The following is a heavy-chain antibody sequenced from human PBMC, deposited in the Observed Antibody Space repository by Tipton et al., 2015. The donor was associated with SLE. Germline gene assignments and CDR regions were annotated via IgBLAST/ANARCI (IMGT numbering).Heavy chain of an antibody. CDR1: GGSFSGYY. V-gene: IGHV4-34*01. CDR3: TRDSSYASSDAMGY. D-gene: IGHD6-6*01. Sequence: GLVKPSETLSLTCAVYGGSFSGYYWSWIRQPPGMGLEWIGEINQSGFTNYNPSLKSRVTISVDTSKNQCSLNLSSVTAADTAVYYCTRDSSYASSDAMGYWAQGTLVTVSS. CDR2: INQSGFT. J-gene: IGHJ4*02.